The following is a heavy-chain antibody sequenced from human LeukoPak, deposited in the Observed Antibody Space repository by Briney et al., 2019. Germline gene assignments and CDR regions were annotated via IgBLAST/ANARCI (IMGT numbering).Heavy chain of an antibody. J-gene: IGHJ4*02. Sequence: WGSLKLSCEASGFTFSSYAMHWVRQAPGKGLEWMGVIRYDGSNKYYAEYLKGRFTISRDNSKNTLYLQMNSLRSEDTAVYYCARELEQQLPRGSWGQGTRVTVSS. CDR2: IRYDGSNK. D-gene: IGHD6-13*01. V-gene: IGHV3-33*01. CDR3: ARELEQQLPRGS. CDR1: GFTFSSYA.